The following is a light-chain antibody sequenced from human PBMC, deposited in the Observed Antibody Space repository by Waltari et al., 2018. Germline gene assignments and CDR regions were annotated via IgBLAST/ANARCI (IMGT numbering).Light chain of an antibody. J-gene: IGKJ4*01. CDR2: GAS. CDR1: QTITRSL. V-gene: IGKV3-20*01. Sequence: EIFLTPSPGTLSVSPGERVTVSCRASQTITRSLLTWYHQKPGPAPRLLIYGASNGAPGIPDRFSGSGSGTDFTLTISRLEPEDSAVYYCQQYDGSVVTFGGGTKVEIK. CDR3: QQYDGSVVT.